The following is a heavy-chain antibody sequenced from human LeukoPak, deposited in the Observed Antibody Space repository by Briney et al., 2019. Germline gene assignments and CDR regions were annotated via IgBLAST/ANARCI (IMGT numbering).Heavy chain of an antibody. CDR1: GFTFSSYG. CDR2: IWYDESNK. D-gene: IGHD6-13*01. Sequence: GGSLRLSCAASGFTFSSYGMHWVRQAPGKGLEWVAVIWYDESNKYYADSVKGRFTISRDNSKNTLYLQMNSLRAEDTAVYYCARTAAGAFFFDYWGQGTLVTVSS. J-gene: IGHJ4*02. V-gene: IGHV3-33*01. CDR3: ARTAAGAFFFDY.